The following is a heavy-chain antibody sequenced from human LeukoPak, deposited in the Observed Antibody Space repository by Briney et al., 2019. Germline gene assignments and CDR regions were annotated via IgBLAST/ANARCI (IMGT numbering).Heavy chain of an antibody. CDR2: ISYDGSNK. D-gene: IGHD3-3*01. Sequence: TGGSLRLSCAASGFTFSSYAMHWVRQAPGKGLEWVAVISYDGSNKYYADSVKGRFTISRDNSKNTLYLQMNSLRAEDTAVYYCARETGRITIFGVVIRSLPMDVWGKGTTVTVSS. V-gene: IGHV3-30-3*01. J-gene: IGHJ6*03. CDR1: GFTFSSYA. CDR3: ARETGRITIFGVVIRSLPMDV.